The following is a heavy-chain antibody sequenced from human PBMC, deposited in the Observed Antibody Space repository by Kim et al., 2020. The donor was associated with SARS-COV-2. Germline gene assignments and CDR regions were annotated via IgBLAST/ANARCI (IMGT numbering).Heavy chain of an antibody. D-gene: IGHD6-13*01. J-gene: IGHJ4*02. V-gene: IGHV3-7*03. Sequence: VDSVKGRFTISRDNAKNSLYLQMNSLRAEDTAVYYCARDHGSSSWPLFDYWGQGTLVTVSS. CDR3: ARDHGSSSWPLFDY.